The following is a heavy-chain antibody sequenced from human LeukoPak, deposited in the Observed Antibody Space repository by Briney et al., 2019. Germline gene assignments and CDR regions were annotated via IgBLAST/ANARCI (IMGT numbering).Heavy chain of an antibody. Sequence: SETLSLTCTVSGGSISSGDYYWSWIRQPPGKGREWIGYIYYSGSTYYNPSLKSRVTISVDTSKNQFSLKLSSVTAADTAVYYCARDRKVLWFGELLSLNYYYYYGMDVWGQGTTVTVSS. CDR3: ARDRKVLWFGELLSLNYYYYYGMDV. CDR1: GGSISSGDYY. CDR2: IYYSGST. V-gene: IGHV4-30-4*01. D-gene: IGHD3-10*01. J-gene: IGHJ6*02.